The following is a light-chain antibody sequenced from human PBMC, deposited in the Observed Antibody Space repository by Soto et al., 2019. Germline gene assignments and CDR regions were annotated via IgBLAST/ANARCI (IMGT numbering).Light chain of an antibody. Sequence: QSVLTQSPSESGAPGQRVTISCAGNSSNIGAGYDVHWYKQLPGTAPKVLIYGNDNRPLGVPDRFSGSKSGTSGSLVISGLQAEDEADYYCQSYDSSLSRFVFGSGTKLTVL. J-gene: IGLJ1*01. CDR1: SSNIGAGYD. CDR3: QSYDSSLSRFV. CDR2: GND. V-gene: IGLV1-40*01.